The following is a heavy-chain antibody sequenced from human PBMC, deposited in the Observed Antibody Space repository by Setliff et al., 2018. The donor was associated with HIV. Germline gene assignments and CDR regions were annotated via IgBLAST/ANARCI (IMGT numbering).Heavy chain of an antibody. CDR1: GGTFSSYA. CDR3: AREDTAMVTPYYYYYGMDV. CDR2: IIPIFGTA. J-gene: IGHJ6*02. Sequence: SVKVSCKASGGTFSSYATSWVRQAPGQGLEWMGGIIPIFGTANYAQKFQGRVTITTDESTSTAYMELSSLRSEDTAVYYCAREDTAMVTPYYYYYGMDVWGQGTTVTVSS. D-gene: IGHD5-18*01. V-gene: IGHV1-69*05.